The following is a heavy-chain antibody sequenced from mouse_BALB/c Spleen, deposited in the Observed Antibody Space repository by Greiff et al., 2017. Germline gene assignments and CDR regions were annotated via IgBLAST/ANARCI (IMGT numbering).Heavy chain of an antibody. Sequence: EVKLMESGGGLVQPGGSLKLSCAASGFTFSSYGMSWVRQTPDKRLELVATINSNGGSSYYPDSVKGRFTISRDNAKNPLCLQMSSLKSEDTAVYCCAGEYYGSSYDYWGQGTTLTVSS. CDR2: INSNGGSS. CDR1: GFTFSSYG. J-gene: IGHJ2*01. D-gene: IGHD1-1*01. V-gene: IGHV5-6-3*01. CDR3: AGEYYGSSYDY.